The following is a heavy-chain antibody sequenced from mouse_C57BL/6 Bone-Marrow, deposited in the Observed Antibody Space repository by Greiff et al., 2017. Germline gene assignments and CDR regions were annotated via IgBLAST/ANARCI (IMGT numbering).Heavy chain of an antibody. J-gene: IGHJ3*01. D-gene: IGHD2-3*01. V-gene: IGHV1-69*01. CDR2: IDPSDSYT. Sequence: QVQLQQPGAELVMPGASVKLSCKASGYTFTSYWLHWVKQRPGQGLEWIGEIDPSDSYTNYNQKFKGKSTLTVDKSSSSAYIQLSSLSSEDSAVYYCAIDGYPECFFAYWGQGALVTVSA. CDR3: AIDGYPECFFAY. CDR1: GYTFTSYW.